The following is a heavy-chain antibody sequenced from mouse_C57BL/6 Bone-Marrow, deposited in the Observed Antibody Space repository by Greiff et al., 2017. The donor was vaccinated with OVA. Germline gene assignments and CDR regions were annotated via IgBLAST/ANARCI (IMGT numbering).Heavy chain of an antibody. J-gene: IGHJ3*01. V-gene: IGHV5-9*01. CDR3: ARHTELDLFAY. CDR1: GFTLSSYT. D-gene: IGHD1-3*01. Sequence: EVQVVESGGGLVKPGGSLKLSCAASGFTLSSYTMSWVRQTPEKRLEWVATISGGGGNTYYPDSVKGRFTISRDNAKNTLYLQMSSLRSEDTALYYCARHTELDLFAYWGQGTLVTVSA. CDR2: ISGGGGNT.